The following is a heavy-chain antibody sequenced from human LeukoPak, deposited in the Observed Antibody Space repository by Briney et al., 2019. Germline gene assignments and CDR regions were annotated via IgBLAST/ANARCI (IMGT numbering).Heavy chain of an antibody. V-gene: IGHV1-18*01. Sequence: ASVKVSCKASGYTFTRYGISWVRQAPGQGPEWVGWISGYNGHTNYAQKFQGRVTMTADTSTSTAYMELRSLRSDDTAVYYCARGQGNRLLWVGESLSNINPLDYWGQGTLVTVSS. D-gene: IGHD3-10*01. CDR2: ISGYNGHT. J-gene: IGHJ4*02. CDR3: ARGQGNRLLWVGESLSNINPLDY. CDR1: GYTFTRYG.